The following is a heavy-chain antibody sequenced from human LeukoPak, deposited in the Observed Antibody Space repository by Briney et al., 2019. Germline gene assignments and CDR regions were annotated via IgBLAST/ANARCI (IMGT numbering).Heavy chain of an antibody. D-gene: IGHD1-26*01. CDR2: ITSSSSYI. V-gene: IGHV3-21*06. CDR1: GFTFTSYN. CDR3: AGDPYSGNYGAYYYYYMGV. J-gene: IGHJ6*03. Sequence: GGSLRLSCAASGFTFTSYNMNWVRQAPGKGLEWVSSITSSSSYIYYADSVKGRFTISRDNAKNSLYLQMDSLRVEDTAVYYCAGDPYSGNYGAYYYYYMGVWGKGTTVTISS.